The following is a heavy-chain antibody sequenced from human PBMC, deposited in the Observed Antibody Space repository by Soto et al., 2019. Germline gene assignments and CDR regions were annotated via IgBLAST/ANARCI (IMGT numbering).Heavy chain of an antibody. CDR2: IWYDGSNK. Sequence: QVQLVESGGGVVQPGRSLRLSCAASGFTFSSYGMHWVRQAPGKGLEWVAVIWYDGSNKYYADSVKGRFTISRDNSKNTLYLQMNSLRAEDTAVYYCASDISGSYYYYYGMDVWGQGTTFTVSS. V-gene: IGHV3-33*01. J-gene: IGHJ6*02. CDR1: GFTFSSYG. CDR3: ASDISGSYYYYYGMDV. D-gene: IGHD1-26*01.